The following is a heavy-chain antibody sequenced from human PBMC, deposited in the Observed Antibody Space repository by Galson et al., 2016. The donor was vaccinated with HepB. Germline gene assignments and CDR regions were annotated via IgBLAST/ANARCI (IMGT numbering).Heavy chain of an antibody. CDR3: ARDFSMSARGTP. D-gene: IGHD3-16*01. CDR2: ISSSSSII. V-gene: IGHV3-48*02. CDR1: GFIFSNHN. Sequence: SLKLSCEASGFIFSNHNMNWVRQAPGQGLEWVAYISSSSSIIYYADSVKGRVTISRDKTKNSLYLHMNSLRDEQTAVYYCARDFSMSARGTPWGQGTLVTVSS. J-gene: IGHJ5*02.